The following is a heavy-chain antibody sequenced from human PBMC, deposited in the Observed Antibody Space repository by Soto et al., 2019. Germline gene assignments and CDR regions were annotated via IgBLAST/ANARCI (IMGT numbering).Heavy chain of an antibody. CDR1: GFAFSSYG. Sequence: GGSLRLSCAASGFAFSSYGMHWVRQAPGKGLEWVAVIWYDGSNKYYADSVKGRFTISRDNSKNTLYLQMNSLRAEDTAVYYCARGSEVVTIFGVVIMAPDIGLGYWGQGTMVTVSS. V-gene: IGHV3-33*01. CDR2: IWYDGSNK. CDR3: ARGSEVVTIFGVVIMAPDIGLGY. D-gene: IGHD3-3*01. J-gene: IGHJ4*02.